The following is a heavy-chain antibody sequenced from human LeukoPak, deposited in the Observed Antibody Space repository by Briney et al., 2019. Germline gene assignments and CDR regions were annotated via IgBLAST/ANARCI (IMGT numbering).Heavy chain of an antibody. CDR3: ATGRYYDNVWGSYRPSFDF. CDR1: GGSLSGHY. CDR2: FYYSGST. V-gene: IGHV4-59*11. Sequence: SETLSLICSVSGGSLSGHYWSWFRQPPGKGLEWIGYFYYSGSTNYHPSLESRVTISVDTSKNQFSLKLSSVTAADTAVYYCATGRYYDNVWGSYRPSFDFWGQGTLATVSS. D-gene: IGHD3-16*02. J-gene: IGHJ4*02.